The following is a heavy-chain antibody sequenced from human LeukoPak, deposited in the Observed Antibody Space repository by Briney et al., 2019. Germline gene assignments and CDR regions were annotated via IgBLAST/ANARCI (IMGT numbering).Heavy chain of an antibody. J-gene: IGHJ6*02. D-gene: IGHD2-21*01. CDR1: GYTFTSYY. V-gene: IGHV1-46*01. Sequence: WASVKVSCKASGYTFTSYYMHWVQQAPGQGLEWMGIINPSGGSTSYARKFQGRVTMTRDTSTSTVYMELSSLRSEDTAVYYCASNSAYYYYGMDVWGQGTTVTVSS. CDR2: INPSGGST. CDR3: ASNSAYYYYGMDV.